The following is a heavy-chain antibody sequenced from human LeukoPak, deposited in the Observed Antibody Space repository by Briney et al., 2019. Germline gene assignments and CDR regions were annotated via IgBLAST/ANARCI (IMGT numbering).Heavy chain of an antibody. V-gene: IGHV4-59*11. Sequence: PSETLSLTCSVSGGSISSHYWNWFRQTPGKALEWIGNIYYSGSTNYNPSLKRRVTISIDTSKTQFSLTLNSVTAADTAVYYCARRITLVRGVYYNDMDVWGQGTTVTVSS. CDR2: IYYSGST. D-gene: IGHD3-10*01. J-gene: IGHJ6*02. CDR1: GGSISSHY. CDR3: ARRITLVRGVYYNDMDV.